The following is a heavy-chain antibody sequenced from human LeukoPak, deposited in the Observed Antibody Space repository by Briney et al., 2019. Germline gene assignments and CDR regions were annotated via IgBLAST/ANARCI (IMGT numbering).Heavy chain of an antibody. CDR1: GYTFTSYA. CDR3: ARDPHYYGSGSYYFNWFDP. Sequence: ASVTVSCKASGYTFTSYAMNWVRQAPGQGLEWMGWINTNTGNPTYAQGFTGRFVFSLDTSVSTAYLQISSLKAEDTAVYYCARDPHYYGSGSYYFNWFDPWGQGTLVTVSS. CDR2: INTNTGNP. V-gene: IGHV7-4-1*02. J-gene: IGHJ5*02. D-gene: IGHD3-10*01.